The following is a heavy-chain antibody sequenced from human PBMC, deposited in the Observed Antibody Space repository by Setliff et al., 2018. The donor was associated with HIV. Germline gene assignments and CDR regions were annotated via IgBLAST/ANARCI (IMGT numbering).Heavy chain of an antibody. J-gene: IGHJ5*02. CDR1: GYNFATYW. Sequence: PGESLKISCQTSGYNFATYWIGWVRQMPGKGLEWMAILYPGDSEIGYSPSFQGQVTISADKSISTAYLQWSSLKASDTAIYYCAISGSPDRRPTWGQGTLVTVSS. V-gene: IGHV5-51*01. CDR3: AISGSPDRRPT. D-gene: IGHD3-10*01. CDR2: LYPGDSEI.